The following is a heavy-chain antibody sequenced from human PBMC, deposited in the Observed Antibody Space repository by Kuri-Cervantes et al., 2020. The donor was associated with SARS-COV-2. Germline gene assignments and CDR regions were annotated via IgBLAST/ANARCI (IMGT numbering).Heavy chain of an antibody. CDR3: AKDSPEIVVVPAAPLYFDL. J-gene: IGHJ2*01. D-gene: IGHD2-2*01. CDR1: GFTVSSNE. CDR2: ISGSGGST. Sequence: GESLKISCAASGFTVSSNEMSWVRQAPGKGLEWVSAISGSGGSTYYADSVKGRFTISRDNSKNTLYLQMNSLRAEDTAVYYCAKDSPEIVVVPAAPLYFDLWGRGTLVTVSS. V-gene: IGHV3-23*01.